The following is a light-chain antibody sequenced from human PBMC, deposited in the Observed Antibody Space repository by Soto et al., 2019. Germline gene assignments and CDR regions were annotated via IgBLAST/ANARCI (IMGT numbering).Light chain of an antibody. CDR2: GAS. J-gene: IGKJ5*01. CDR3: QEYGGAPPII. V-gene: IGKV3-20*01. Sequence: VFPRSSATRPMSLAKKPNIAWKASQSVSSNLAWYQQKPGQAPRLLIYGASSRATGIPHRFSGSGSGTDFTLTIIRLEPEDFAVAFCQEYGGAPPIIVGQGTRVEIK. CDR1: QSVSSN.